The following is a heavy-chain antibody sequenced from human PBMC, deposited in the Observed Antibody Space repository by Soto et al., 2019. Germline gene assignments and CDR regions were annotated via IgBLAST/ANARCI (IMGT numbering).Heavy chain of an antibody. J-gene: IGHJ5*02. CDR2: TYYRSKWYN. V-gene: IGHV6-1*01. CDR1: GDSVSSNSAA. CDR3: ARSASRSSWYSDGWFDP. D-gene: IGHD6-13*01. Sequence: SQTLSLTCAISGDSVSSNSAAWNWIRQSPSRGLEWLGRTYYRSKWYNDYAVSVKSRITINPDTSKNQFSLQLNSVTPEDTAVYYCARSASRSSWYSDGWFDPWGQGTLVTVSS.